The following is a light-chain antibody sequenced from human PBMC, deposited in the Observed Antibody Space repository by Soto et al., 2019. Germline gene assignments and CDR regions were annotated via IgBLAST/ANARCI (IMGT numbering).Light chain of an antibody. V-gene: IGKV1-39*01. CDR3: QQYNTFLT. J-gene: IGKJ5*01. CDR2: AAS. Sequence: DIQMTQSPSCLSASVGDRVTVTCRASQSISSYLNWYQQKPGKAPKLLIYAASSLQSGVPSRFSGSGSGTDFTLTISSLQPDDLATYYCQQYNTFLTFGGGTRLEIK. CDR1: QSISSY.